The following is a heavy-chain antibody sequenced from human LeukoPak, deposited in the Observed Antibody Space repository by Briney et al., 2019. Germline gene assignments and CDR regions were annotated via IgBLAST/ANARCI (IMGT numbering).Heavy chain of an antibody. CDR3: ARRDYGSGSYYPFVY. J-gene: IGHJ4*02. CDR2: IYYSGST. D-gene: IGHD3-10*01. V-gene: IGHV4-39*01. CDR1: GGSISSSSYY. Sequence: SETLSLTCTVSGGSISSSSYYWGWIRQPPGKGLEWIGSIYYSGSTYYNPSLKSRVTISVDTSKNQFSLRLSSVTAADTAVYYCARRDYGSGSYYPFVYWGQGTLVTVSS.